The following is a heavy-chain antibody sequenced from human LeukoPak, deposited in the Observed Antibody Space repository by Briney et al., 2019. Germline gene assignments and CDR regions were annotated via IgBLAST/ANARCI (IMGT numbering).Heavy chain of an antibody. V-gene: IGHV3-21*01. D-gene: IGHD3-22*01. CDR2: ISSSSSYI. J-gene: IGHJ4*02. CDR1: GFTFSNYD. Sequence: GGSLRLSCAASGFTFSNYDMNWVRQAPGKGLEWVSSISSSSSYIFYADSVKGRFTISRDNAKNSLYLQMNSLRAEDTAVYYCARDYYKNFDYWGQGTLVTVSS. CDR3: ARDYYKNFDY.